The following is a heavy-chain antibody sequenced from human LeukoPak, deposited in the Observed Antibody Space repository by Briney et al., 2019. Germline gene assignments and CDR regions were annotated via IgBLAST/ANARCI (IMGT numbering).Heavy chain of an antibody. D-gene: IGHD1-14*01. V-gene: IGHV4-39*07. Sequence: KASETLSLTCTVSGGSISSSRHYWGWIRQPPGKGLEWIGSIYYSGSTYYNPSLKSRVTISVDTSKNRFSLKLSSVTAADTTVYYCARKEKSDHPNPFDFWGQGTLVTVSS. CDR3: ARKEKSDHPNPFDF. CDR2: IYYSGST. CDR1: GGSISSSRHY. J-gene: IGHJ4*02.